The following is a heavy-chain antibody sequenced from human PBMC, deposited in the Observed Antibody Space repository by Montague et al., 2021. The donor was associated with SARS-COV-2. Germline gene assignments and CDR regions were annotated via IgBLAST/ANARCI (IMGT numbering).Heavy chain of an antibody. Sequence: SETLSLTCTVSGGSISSYYWNWIRQPPGKGLEWIGYIYYSGRTNYNPSLKSRVTISVDTSKNQFSLKLSSVTAADTAVYYCARGGGSGYLYYFDYWGQGSLVTVSS. J-gene: IGHJ4*02. CDR3: ARGGGSGYLYYFDY. CDR2: IYYSGRT. CDR1: GGSISSYY. D-gene: IGHD3-22*01. V-gene: IGHV4-59*01.